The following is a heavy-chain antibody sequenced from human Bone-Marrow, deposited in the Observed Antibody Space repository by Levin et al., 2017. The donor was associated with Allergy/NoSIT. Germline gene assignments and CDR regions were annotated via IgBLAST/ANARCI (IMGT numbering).Heavy chain of an antibody. V-gene: IGHV3-21*01. CDR2: ITSSSNYK. CDR3: ARIEAPYYYDSSGSDY. Sequence: GGSLRLSCAASGFTFYTYTMSWVRQAPGKGLEWVSSITSSSNYKYYADSVKGRFTISRDNANNSLYLHLHSLRAEDTAVYYCARIEAPYYYDSSGSDYWGQGTLVTVSS. D-gene: IGHD3-22*01. J-gene: IGHJ4*02. CDR1: GFTFYTYT.